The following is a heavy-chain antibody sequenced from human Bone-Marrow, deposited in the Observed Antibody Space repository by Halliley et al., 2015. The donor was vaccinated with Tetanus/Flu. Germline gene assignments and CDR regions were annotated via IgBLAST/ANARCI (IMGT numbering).Heavy chain of an antibody. CDR2: VYASGSS. Sequence: EWFGYVYASGSSSHTPSLKSRFSISLDTSKTQFSLRLSSVTAADTAVYYCAGYSGFYSTFDYWCQGTLVTVSS. J-gene: IGHJ4*02. V-gene: IGHV4-59*01. D-gene: IGHD1-26*01. CDR3: AGYSGFYSTFDY.